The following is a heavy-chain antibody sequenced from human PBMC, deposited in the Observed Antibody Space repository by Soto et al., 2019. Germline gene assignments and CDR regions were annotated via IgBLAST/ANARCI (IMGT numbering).Heavy chain of an antibody. CDR1: GFTFSSYG. D-gene: IGHD6-13*01. CDR3: ARAQYSSRWYPFDY. Sequence: QVPLVESGGGVVQPGRSLRLSCAASGFTFSSYGMHWVRQAPGKGLEWVAVIWYDGSNEYYADSVKGRFTISRDNSKNTLYLQMNSLRGEDTAVYYCARAQYSSRWYPFDYWGQGTLVTVSS. V-gene: IGHV3-33*01. J-gene: IGHJ4*02. CDR2: IWYDGSNE.